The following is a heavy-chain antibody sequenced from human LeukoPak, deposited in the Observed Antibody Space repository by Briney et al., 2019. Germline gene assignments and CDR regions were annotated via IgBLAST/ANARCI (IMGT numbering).Heavy chain of an antibody. J-gene: IGHJ4*02. CDR3: AGHYCSGGSCYYFDY. D-gene: IGHD2-15*01. CDR1: GGSISSYY. Sequence: KPSETLSLTCTVSGGSISSYYWSWIRQPPGKGLEWIGFIYYSGSTNYNPSLKSRVTISVDTSKNQFSLKLSSVTAADTAVYYCAGHYCSGGSCYYFDYWGQGTLVTVSS. CDR2: IYYSGST. V-gene: IGHV4-59*01.